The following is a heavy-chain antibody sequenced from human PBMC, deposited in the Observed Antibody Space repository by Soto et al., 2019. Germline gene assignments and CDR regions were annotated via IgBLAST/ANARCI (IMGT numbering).Heavy chain of an antibody. CDR1: GFTFSSYA. V-gene: IGHV3-23*01. J-gene: IGHJ6*02. Sequence: PGGSLRLSCAASGFTFSSYAMRWVRQAPGKGLEWVSAISGSGGSTYYADSVKGRFTISRENSRNTLNLQMNGLRVEDTAVYYWARVGWFGAHGMDVWGQGTTVTVSS. D-gene: IGHD3-10*01. CDR3: ARVGWFGAHGMDV. CDR2: ISGSGGST.